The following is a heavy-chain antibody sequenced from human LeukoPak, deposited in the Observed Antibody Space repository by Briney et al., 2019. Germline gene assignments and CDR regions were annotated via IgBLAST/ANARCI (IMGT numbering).Heavy chain of an antibody. CDR1: GGSFSGYY. CDR3: ASAHLRSRSGFDL. V-gene: IGHV4-34*01. J-gene: IGHJ2*01. CDR2: INHSGST. D-gene: IGHD1-26*01. Sequence: PSETLSLTCAVYGGSFSGYYWSWIRQPPGKGLEWIGEINHSGSTNYNPSLKSRVTISVDTSKNQFSLKLSSVTAADTAVYYCASAHLRSRSGFDLWGRGTLVTVSS.